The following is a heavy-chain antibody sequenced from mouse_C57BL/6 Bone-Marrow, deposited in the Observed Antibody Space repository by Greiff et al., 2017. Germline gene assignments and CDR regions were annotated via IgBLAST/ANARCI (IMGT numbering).Heavy chain of an antibody. J-gene: IGHJ1*03. D-gene: IGHD1-1*01. V-gene: IGHV1-85*01. CDR3: ASIKFDGRRGGYYFDV. CDR1: GYTFTSYY. CDR2: IYPSDGST. Sequence: VQLQESGPELVKPGASVKLSCKASGYTFTSYYINWVKQRPGQGLEWIGWIYPSDGSTNYNEKIKGKGTLTVDTSSSTTYMQLRSLRSEDSAVYLCASIKFDGRRGGYYFDVRGTRATGTGS.